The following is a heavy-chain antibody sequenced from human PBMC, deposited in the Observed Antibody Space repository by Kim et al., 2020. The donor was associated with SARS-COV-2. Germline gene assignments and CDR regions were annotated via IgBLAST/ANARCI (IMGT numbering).Heavy chain of an antibody. CDR2: IKPSGSET. Sequence: GGSLRLSCAASRFTFSSNSMTWVRQAPGKGLEWVANIKPSGSETYYVDSAKGRFTISRDNAKNSLYLQMNSLRAEDTAVYYCARGGATVTAWGQGTPVTVSS. J-gene: IGHJ4*02. D-gene: IGHD4-17*01. CDR3: ARGGATVTA. CDR1: RFTFSSNS. V-gene: IGHV3-7*01.